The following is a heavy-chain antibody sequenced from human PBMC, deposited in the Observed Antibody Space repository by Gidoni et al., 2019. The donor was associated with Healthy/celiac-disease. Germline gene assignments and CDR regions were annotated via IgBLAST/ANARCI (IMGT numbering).Heavy chain of an antibody. CDR2: TYYRSKLYN. Sequence: QVQLQQSGPGLVKPSQTLSLTCAISGDSVSSNSAAWNWIRQSPSRGLEWLGRTYYRSKLYNDYAVSVKSLITINPDTSKNQFSLQLNSVTPEDTAVYYCARGGRILEWPHFDYWGQGTLVTVSS. CDR1: GDSVSSNSAA. J-gene: IGHJ4*02. D-gene: IGHD3-3*01. V-gene: IGHV6-1*01. CDR3: ARGGRILEWPHFDY.